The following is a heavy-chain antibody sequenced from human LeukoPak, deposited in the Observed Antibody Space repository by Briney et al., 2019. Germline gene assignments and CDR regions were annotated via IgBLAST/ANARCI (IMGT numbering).Heavy chain of an antibody. Sequence: SETLSLTCTVSGGSISSSSYYWGWIRQPPGKGLEWIGSIYYSGSTYYNPSLKSRVTISVDTSKNQFSLKLSSVTAADTAVYYCARLRVAATLWGQGTLVTVSS. J-gene: IGHJ4*02. CDR2: IYYSGST. D-gene: IGHD2-15*01. CDR3: ARLRVAATL. V-gene: IGHV4-39*01. CDR1: GGSISSSSYY.